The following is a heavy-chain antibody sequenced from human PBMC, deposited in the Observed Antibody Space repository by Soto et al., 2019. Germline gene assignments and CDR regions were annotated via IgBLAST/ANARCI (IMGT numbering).Heavy chain of an antibody. J-gene: IGHJ3*02. CDR3: ARQGFDSSGYPTDAFDI. Sequence: GESLKISCKGSGYSFTSYLISWVRQMPVKGLEWMGRIDPSDSYTNYSPSFQGHVTISADKSIRTAYLQWSSLKASDTAMYYCARQGFDSSGYPTDAFDICGQWTMVPVSS. V-gene: IGHV5-10-1*01. CDR1: GYSFTSYL. CDR2: IDPSDSYT. D-gene: IGHD3-22*01.